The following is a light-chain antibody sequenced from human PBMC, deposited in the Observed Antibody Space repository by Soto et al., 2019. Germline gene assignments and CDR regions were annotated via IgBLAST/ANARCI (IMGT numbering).Light chain of an antibody. CDR1: QDISNY. CDR2: EAS. Sequence: DIQMTQSPSSLSASVGDRVTITCQASQDISNYLNWYQQKPGKAPKLLIYEASNLETGVPSRFSGSGSGTDFTFTISTLQPEDIATYYCPQYDNLPYTFGQWTKLEIK. CDR3: PQYDNLPYT. J-gene: IGKJ2*01. V-gene: IGKV1-33*01.